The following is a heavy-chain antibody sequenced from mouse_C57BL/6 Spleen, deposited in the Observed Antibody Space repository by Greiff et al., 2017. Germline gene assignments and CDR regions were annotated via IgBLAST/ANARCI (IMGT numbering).Heavy chain of an antibody. V-gene: IGHV14-2*01. D-gene: IGHD2-3*01. CDR2: IDPEGGET. CDR3: ASLDGYLSFAY. Sequence: EVQLQQSGAELVKPGASVKLSCTASGFNIKDYYMHWVKQRTEQGLEWIGRIDPEGGETKYAPKFQGKATIPADTSSNTAYLQLSSLTSEDTAVYYCASLDGYLSFAYWGQGTLVTVSA. J-gene: IGHJ3*01. CDR1: GFNIKDYY.